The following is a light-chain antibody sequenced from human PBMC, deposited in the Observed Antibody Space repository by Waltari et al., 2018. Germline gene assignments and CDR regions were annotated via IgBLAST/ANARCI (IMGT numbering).Light chain of an antibody. J-gene: IGLJ2*01. CDR3: AAWDDRLSGQL. Sequence: HSVATLPLSAFCSPVQSVTISFSGSLLNTVINHVGWYQHHPGKAPKLLIYRDHQLPSGVPARFSASKSGTTASLAISGLRSEDEAGYYCAAWDDRLSGQLFGGGTNLAVL. CDR2: RDH. CDR1: LLNTVINH. V-gene: IGLV1-47*01.